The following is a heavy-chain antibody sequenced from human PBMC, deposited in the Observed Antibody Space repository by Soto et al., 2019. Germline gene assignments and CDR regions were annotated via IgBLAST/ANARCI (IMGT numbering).Heavy chain of an antibody. CDR1: GGSFSGYY. D-gene: IGHD2-15*01. J-gene: IGHJ3*02. CDR3: ARVYRSVVVVAATFVWDI. V-gene: IGHV4-34*01. CDR2: INHSGST. Sequence: PSETLSLTCAVYGGSFSGYYWSWIRQPPGKGLEWIGEINHSGSTNYNPSLKSRVTISVDTSKNQFSLKLSSVTAADTAVYYCARVYRSVVVVAATFVWDIWGQGTMVTVSS.